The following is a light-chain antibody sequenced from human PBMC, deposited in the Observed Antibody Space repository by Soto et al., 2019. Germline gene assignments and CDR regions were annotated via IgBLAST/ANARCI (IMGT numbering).Light chain of an antibody. CDR2: TNN. Sequence: QSVLTQPPSASGTPGQRVIISCSGSSSNIGSRTVSWYQQLPGTAPKLLIYTNNQRPSGVPDRFSGSKSGTSASLAISGLQSEDEADYYCAAWDDRLNGVFGGGTKLTVL. V-gene: IGLV1-44*01. CDR3: AAWDDRLNGV. J-gene: IGLJ2*01. CDR1: SSNIGSRT.